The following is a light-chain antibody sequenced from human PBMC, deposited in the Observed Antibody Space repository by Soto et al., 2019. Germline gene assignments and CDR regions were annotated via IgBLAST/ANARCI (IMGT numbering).Light chain of an antibody. CDR1: SSDAGGYNY. CDR3: TSFTSSTTYV. J-gene: IGLJ1*01. CDR2: EVS. Sequence: QSVLTQPASVSGSPGQSITISCTGTSSDAGGYNYVCWYQHHPGKAPKLIISEVSNRPSGVSDRFSGSKSGNTASLTISGLQPEDEADYYCTSFTSSTTYVFGTGTKVTVL. V-gene: IGLV2-14*01.